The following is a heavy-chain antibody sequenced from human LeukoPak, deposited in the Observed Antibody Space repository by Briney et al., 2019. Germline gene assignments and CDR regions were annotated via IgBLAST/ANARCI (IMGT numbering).Heavy chain of an antibody. V-gene: IGHV3-66*01. CDR3: ARAGGIGRYYFDY. Sequence: GSLRLSCAASGFTVSSNYMSWVRQAPGKGLEWVSVIYSGGSTYYAGSVKGRFTISRDNSKNTLYLQMNSLRAEDTAVYYCARAGGIGRYYFDYWGQGTLVTVSS. J-gene: IGHJ4*02. D-gene: IGHD3-16*01. CDR1: GFTVSSNY. CDR2: IYSGGST.